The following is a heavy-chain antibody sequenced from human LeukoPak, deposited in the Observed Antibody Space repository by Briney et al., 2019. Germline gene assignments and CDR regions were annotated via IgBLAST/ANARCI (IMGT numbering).Heavy chain of an antibody. V-gene: IGHV1-2*04. CDR1: GYTFTGYY. CDR2: INPNSGGT. CDR3: ARDIAVAGNLYYGMDA. Sequence: ASVKVSCKVSGYTFTGYYMHWVRQVPGQGLEWMGWINPNSGGTNYAQKFQGWVTMTRDTSISTAYMEVSRLRSDDTAVYYCARDIAVAGNLYYGMDAWGQGTTVTVSS. J-gene: IGHJ6*02. D-gene: IGHD6-19*01.